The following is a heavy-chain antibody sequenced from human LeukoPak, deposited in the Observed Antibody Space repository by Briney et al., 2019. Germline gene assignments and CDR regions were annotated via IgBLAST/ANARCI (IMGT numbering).Heavy chain of an antibody. V-gene: IGHV3-48*02. Sequence: GGSLRLSCAASGFTFSSYSMSWVRQAPGKGLEWVSYISSSSTTIYHAASVKGRFTISRDNAKNSLYLQMNSLRDEDTAVYYCATYAVAGTEYWGQGTLLTVSS. CDR3: ATYAVAGTEY. CDR2: ISSSSTTI. D-gene: IGHD6-19*01. J-gene: IGHJ4*02. CDR1: GFTFSSYS.